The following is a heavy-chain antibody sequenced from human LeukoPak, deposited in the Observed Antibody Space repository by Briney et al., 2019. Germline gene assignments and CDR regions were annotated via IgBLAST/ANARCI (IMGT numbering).Heavy chain of an antibody. J-gene: IGHJ4*02. V-gene: IGHV1-2*02. D-gene: IGHD1-26*01. Sequence: ASVKVSCKASGYAFSGYYMHWVRQAPGQGLEWMGWINPNSGGTYYTQKFQGRVTMTRDTSISTAYMELSSLRSDDTAVYYCARGGYSGTEKPNDYWGQGTLVTVSS. CDR1: GYAFSGYY. CDR3: ARGGYSGTEKPNDY. CDR2: INPNSGGT.